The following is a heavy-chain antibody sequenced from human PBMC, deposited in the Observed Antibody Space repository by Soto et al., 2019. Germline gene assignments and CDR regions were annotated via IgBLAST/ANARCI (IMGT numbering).Heavy chain of an antibody. V-gene: IGHV3-30-3*01. CDR2: ISYDGSKK. CDR3: ASPVGDFYPYVDY. D-gene: IGHD2-21*02. Sequence: QVQLVESGGGVVQPGKSLRLSCAASGFTLSDFAMHWVRQAPGKGLEWVAVISYDGSKKYFADSVKGRFTISRDNSNNTLYLQMNSLRPDDTAVYHCASPVGDFYPYVDYWGPGTLVTVSS. CDR1: GFTLSDFA. J-gene: IGHJ4*02.